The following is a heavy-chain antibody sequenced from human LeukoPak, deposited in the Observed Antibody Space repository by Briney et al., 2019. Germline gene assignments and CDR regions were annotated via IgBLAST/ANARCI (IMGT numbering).Heavy chain of an antibody. Sequence: ASVKVSCKASGYTFTAYYMHWVRQAPGQGLEWMGIINPRGDSTSYAQKFQGRVTMTRDTSTSTVYMELSSLRSEDTAVYYCARGGLSMVRGPTRTYLEYWGQGTLVTVSS. CDR3: ARGGLSMVRGPTRTYLEY. D-gene: IGHD3-10*01. V-gene: IGHV1-46*01. CDR1: GYTFTAYY. J-gene: IGHJ4*02. CDR2: INPRGDST.